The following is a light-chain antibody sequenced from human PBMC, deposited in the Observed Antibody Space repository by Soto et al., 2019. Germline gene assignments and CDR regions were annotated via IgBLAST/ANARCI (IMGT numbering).Light chain of an antibody. CDR3: QVWDSSSDHFV. J-gene: IGLJ1*01. Sequence: SYELTQPPSVSVAPGQTARITCGGHNIRSKSVHWYQQKPGQAPVLVVYDDRDRPSGIPERFSGSNSGNTATLTISRVEAGDEAEYYCQVWDSSSDHFVFGTGTK. CDR1: NIRSKS. CDR2: DDR. V-gene: IGLV3-21*02.